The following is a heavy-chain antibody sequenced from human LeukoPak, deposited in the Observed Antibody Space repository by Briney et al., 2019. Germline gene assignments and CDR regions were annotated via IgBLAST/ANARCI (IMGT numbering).Heavy chain of an antibody. Sequence: PGGSLRLSCAASGFIFSNYGMSWVRQAPGKGLEWVSSISSSSSYIYYADSVKGRFTISRDNAKNSLYLQMNSLRAEDTAVYYCARSIVGAYYFDYWGQGTLVTVSS. CDR2: ISSSSSYI. CDR3: ARSIVGAYYFDY. V-gene: IGHV3-21*01. CDR1: GFIFSNYG. D-gene: IGHD1-26*01. J-gene: IGHJ4*02.